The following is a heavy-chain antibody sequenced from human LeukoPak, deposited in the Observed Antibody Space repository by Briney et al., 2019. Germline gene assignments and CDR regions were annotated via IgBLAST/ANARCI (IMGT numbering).Heavy chain of an antibody. D-gene: IGHD3-10*01. J-gene: IGHJ6*02. CDR3: ARDLGYYYGSGSYMQYYYYYYGMDV. CDR1: GFTFSSYA. Sequence: GRSLRLSCAASGFTFSSYATHWVRQAPGKGLEWVAVISYDGSNKYYADSVKGRFTISRDNSKNTLYLQMNSLRAEDTAVYYCARDLGYYYGSGSYMQYYYYYYGMDVWGQGTTVTVSS. V-gene: IGHV3-30*04. CDR2: ISYDGSNK.